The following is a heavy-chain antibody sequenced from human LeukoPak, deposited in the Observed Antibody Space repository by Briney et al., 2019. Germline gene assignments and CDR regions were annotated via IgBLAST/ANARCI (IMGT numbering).Heavy chain of an antibody. J-gene: IGHJ4*02. CDR2: INPSDGVI. Sequence: ASVKVSCKASGYTFTRYYMHWVRQAPGQGLEWMGIINPSDGVIDYAQKFQDRVTMTRDTSTSTVYMELSSLRSEDTAVYYCVRRDSGSYVLDYWGQGTLVTVSS. D-gene: IGHD3-10*01. CDR1: GYTFTRYY. CDR3: VRRDSGSYVLDY. V-gene: IGHV1-46*01.